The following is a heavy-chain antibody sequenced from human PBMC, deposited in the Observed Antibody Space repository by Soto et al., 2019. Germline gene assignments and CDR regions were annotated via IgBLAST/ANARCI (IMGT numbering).Heavy chain of an antibody. J-gene: IGHJ6*03. CDR3: ARGGISHWAYFYYMDV. CDR2: INYSGST. V-gene: IGHV4-39*07. CDR1: GDSMSSRDYY. Sequence: PSETLSLTCAVSGDSMSSRDYYWGWIRQPPGKGLEWIGKINYSGSTNYNPSLKSRVTMSVDTSKNQFSLTLNSVTAADTATYYCARGGISHWAYFYYMDVWDRGTTVTVSS. D-gene: IGHD2-21*01.